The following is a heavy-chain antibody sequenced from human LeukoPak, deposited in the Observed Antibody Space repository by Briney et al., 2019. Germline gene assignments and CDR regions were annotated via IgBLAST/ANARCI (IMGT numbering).Heavy chain of an antibody. V-gene: IGHV3-48*04. Sequence: GGSLRLSCAASGFTFSSYSMNWVRQVPGKGLEWASYISDSSSTIYYADSVKGRFTISRDNAKNLLYLQMNSLRVEDTALYYCAAAGDYWGQGTLVTVSS. CDR1: GFTFSSYS. CDR3: AAAGDY. J-gene: IGHJ4*02. D-gene: IGHD6-25*01. CDR2: ISDSSSTI.